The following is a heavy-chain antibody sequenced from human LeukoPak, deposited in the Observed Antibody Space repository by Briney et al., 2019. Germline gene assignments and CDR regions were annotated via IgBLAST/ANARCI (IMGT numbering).Heavy chain of an antibody. CDR2: IKSKTDGGTT. V-gene: IGHV3-15*01. CDR1: GLTFSNAW. D-gene: IGHD3-22*01. Sequence: GGSLRLSCAASGLTFSNAWMSWVRQAPGKGLEWVGRIKSKTDGGTTDYAAPVKGRFTISRDDSKNTLYLQMNSLKTEDTAVYYCTTAYYYDSSGYYYLYWGQGTLVTVSS. J-gene: IGHJ4*02. CDR3: TTAYYYDSSGYYYLY.